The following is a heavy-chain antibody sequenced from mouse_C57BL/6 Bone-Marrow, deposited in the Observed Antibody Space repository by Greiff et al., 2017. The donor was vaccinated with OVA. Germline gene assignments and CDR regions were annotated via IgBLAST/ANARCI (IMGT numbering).Heavy chain of an antibody. CDR2: LSSGGSYT. V-gene: IGHV5-6*01. CDR1: GFTFSSYG. J-gene: IGHJ3*01. Sequence: EVQRVASGGDLVKPGGSLKLSCAASGFTFSSYGMSWVRQTPDKRLEWFATLSSGGSYTYYPDSVKGRFTISRDNAKNTLYLQMSSRKSEDTAMYYCARHEESWFAYWGQGTLVTVSA. CDR3: ARHEESWFAY.